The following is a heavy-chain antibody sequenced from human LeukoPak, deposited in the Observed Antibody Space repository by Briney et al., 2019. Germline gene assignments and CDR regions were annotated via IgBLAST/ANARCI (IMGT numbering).Heavy chain of an antibody. CDR2: IYTSGST. CDR3: ARGGYSYGYVDY. J-gene: IGHJ4*02. D-gene: IGHD5-18*01. CDR1: GGSISSGSYY. Sequence: QSSETLSLTCTVSGGSISSGSYYWSWIRQPAGKGLEWIGRIYTSGSTNYNPSLKSRVTISVDTSKNQFSLKLSSVTAADTAVYYCARGGYSYGYVDYWGQGTLVTVSS. V-gene: IGHV4-61*02.